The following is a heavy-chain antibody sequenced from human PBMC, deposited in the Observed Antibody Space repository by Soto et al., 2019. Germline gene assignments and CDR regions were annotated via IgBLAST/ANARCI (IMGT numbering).Heavy chain of an antibody. J-gene: IGHJ6*02. CDR1: GYNFISHS. CDR2: ISAYNGNT. D-gene: IGHD2-21*01. Sequence: QIQLVQSGGEVKKPGASVKVSCKSSGYNFISHSITWVRQAPGQGLEWMGRISAYNGNTNYAQKLQGRVTMTTDTSKNTAYMYLRSLRSDDTAVYYCASGAFCGGAPGCRDMDVWGQGTTVTVSS. CDR3: ASGAFCGGAPGCRDMDV. V-gene: IGHV1-18*01.